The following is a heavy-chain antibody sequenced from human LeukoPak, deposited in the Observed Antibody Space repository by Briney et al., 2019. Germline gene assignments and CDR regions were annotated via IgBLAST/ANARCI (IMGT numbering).Heavy chain of an antibody. CDR1: GFTFSRYW. V-gene: IGHV3-7*02. CDR2: INEDGSEK. J-gene: IGHJ4*02. CDR3: AKNGSSGCIDY. D-gene: IGHD6-19*01. Sequence: GGSLRLSCAASGFTFSRYWMSWVRQAPGKGLEWVASINEDGSEKNYVDSVRGRFTISRDNAKNSLHLQMNSLRAEDTAVYYCAKNGSSGCIDYWGQGTLVTVSS.